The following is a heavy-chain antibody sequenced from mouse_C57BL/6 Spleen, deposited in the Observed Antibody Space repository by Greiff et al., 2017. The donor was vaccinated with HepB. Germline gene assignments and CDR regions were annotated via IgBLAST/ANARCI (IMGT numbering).Heavy chain of an antibody. D-gene: IGHD4-1*01. CDR1: GFNIKDYY. CDR3: ASPRNCAWFAY. V-gene: IGHV14-2*01. J-gene: IGHJ3*01. Sequence: EVQLQQSGAELVKPGASVKLSCTASGFNIKDYYMHWVKQRTEQGLEWIGRIDPEDGETKYDPKFQGKATRTADTSSNTAYLQLSSLTAEDTAVYYWASPRNCAWFAYWGQGTLVTVSA. CDR2: IDPEDGET.